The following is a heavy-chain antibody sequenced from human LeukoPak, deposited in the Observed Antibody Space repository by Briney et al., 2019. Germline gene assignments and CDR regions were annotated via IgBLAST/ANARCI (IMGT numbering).Heavy chain of an antibody. J-gene: IGHJ4*02. V-gene: IGHV3-7*01. CDR1: GLTFSSYW. CDR2: IREDGSEK. CDR3: ARDTNYYYGSGSYLDY. Sequence: GGSLRLSCAASGLTFSSYWMTWVRQAPGKGLEWVANIREDGSEKYYVDSVKGRFTISRDNAKNSLYLQMNSLRAEDTAVYYCARDTNYYYGSGSYLDYWGQGTPVTVSS. D-gene: IGHD3-10*01.